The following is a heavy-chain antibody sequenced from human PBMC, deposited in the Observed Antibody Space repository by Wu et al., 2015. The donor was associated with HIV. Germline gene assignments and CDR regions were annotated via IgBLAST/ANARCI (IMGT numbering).Heavy chain of an antibody. CDR1: GYIFSGHY. D-gene: IGHD6-19*01. J-gene: IGHJ4*02. CDR3: ARDPQEVSGWYTH. V-gene: IGHV1-2*02. CDR2: INPSSGDT. Sequence: QVQLVQSGAEVKKPGASVKVSCKASGYIFSGHYMNWVRQAPGQGLEWMGWINPSSGDTSYSQKLQSRVTMTRDTSISTVYVELSRLRFDDAAVYYCARDPQEVSGWYTHWGQGTLVTVSS.